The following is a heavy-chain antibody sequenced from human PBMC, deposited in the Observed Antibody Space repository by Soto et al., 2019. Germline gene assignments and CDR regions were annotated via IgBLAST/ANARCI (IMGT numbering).Heavy chain of an antibody. J-gene: IGHJ6*02. V-gene: IGHV3-30-3*01. CDR1: GFTFSSYA. CDR2: ISYDGSNK. D-gene: IGHD6-6*01. Sequence: GGSLRLSCAASGFTFSSYAMHWVRQAPGKGLEWVAVISYDGSNKYYADSVKGRFTISRGNSKNTLYLQMNSLRAEDTAVYYCAREIAARPEYYYYYGMDVWGQGTTVTVSS. CDR3: AREIAARPEYYYYYGMDV.